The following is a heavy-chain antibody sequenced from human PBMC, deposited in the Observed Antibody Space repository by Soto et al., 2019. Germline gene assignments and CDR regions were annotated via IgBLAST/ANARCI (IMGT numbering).Heavy chain of an antibody. D-gene: IGHD2-2*01. V-gene: IGHV1-69*06. CDR3: ARAASTPPHNIVVGPAAKYNWFDP. CDR2: IIPIFGTA. CDR1: GGTFSSYA. J-gene: IGHJ5*02. Sequence: QVQLVQSGAEVKKPGSSVKVACKASGGTFSSYAISWVRQAPGQGLEWMGGIIPIFGTANYAQKFQSRVTITAGKSTITDYMELSSLRFDDRAGYYCARAASTPPHNIVVGPAAKYNWFDPWGQGTLVSVSS.